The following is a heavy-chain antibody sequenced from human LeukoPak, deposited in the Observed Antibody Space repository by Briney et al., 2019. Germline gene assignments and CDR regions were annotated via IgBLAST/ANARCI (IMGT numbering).Heavy chain of an antibody. CDR3: ARAVVPAAIFDY. V-gene: IGHV4-30-2*01. CDR1: GGSISSGGYS. D-gene: IGHD2-2*01. Sequence: SQTLSLTCAVSGGSISSGGYSWSWIRQPLGKGLEWIGYIYHSGSTYYNPSLKSRVTISVDRSKNQFSLKLSSVTAADTAVYYCARAVVPAAIFDYWGQGTLVTVSS. CDR2: IYHSGST. J-gene: IGHJ4*02.